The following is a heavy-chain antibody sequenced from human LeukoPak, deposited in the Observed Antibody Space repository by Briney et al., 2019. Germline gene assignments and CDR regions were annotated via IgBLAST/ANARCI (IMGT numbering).Heavy chain of an antibody. D-gene: IGHD2-15*01. CDR3: ASLVVAATPLYYYYYMDV. V-gene: IGHV4-34*01. Sequence: PSETLSLTCAVYGGSFSGYYWSWIRQPPGKGLEWIGEINHSGSTNYNPSLKSRVTISVDTSMNQFSLKLSSVTAADTAVYYCASLVVAATPLYYYYYMDVWGKGTTVTVSS. CDR2: INHSGST. CDR1: GGSFSGYY. J-gene: IGHJ6*03.